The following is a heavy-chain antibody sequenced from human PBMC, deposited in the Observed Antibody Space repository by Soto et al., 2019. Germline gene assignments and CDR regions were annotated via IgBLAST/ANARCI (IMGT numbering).Heavy chain of an antibody. CDR3: AKSYYYDSSGYFDAFDI. D-gene: IGHD3-22*01. CDR2: ISGSGGST. V-gene: IGHV3-23*01. CDR1: GFTFSSYA. J-gene: IGHJ3*02. Sequence: EVQLLESGGGLVQPGGSLRLSCAASGFTFSSYAMSWVRQAPGKGLEWVSAISGSGGSTYYADSVKGRFTISRDNSKNTLYLQINRLRAEDTAVYYCAKSYYYDSSGYFDAFDIWGQGTMVTVSS.